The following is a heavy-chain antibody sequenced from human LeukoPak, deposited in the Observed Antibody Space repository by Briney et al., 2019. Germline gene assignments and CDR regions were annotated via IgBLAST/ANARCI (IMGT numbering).Heavy chain of an antibody. J-gene: IGHJ6*04. CDR2: ASSSGGDV. V-gene: IGHV3-21*01. CDR1: GYTFSGYR. CDR3: ASGEQTYYDFWSGPNYLDV. D-gene: IGHD3-3*01. Sequence: GESLRLSCAASGYTFSGYRMNWVRQAPGKGLEWVSSASSSGGDVYYADSVKGRFTISRDNAKNSLYLQMNSLRAEDTAVYYCASGEQTYYDFWSGPNYLDVWGKGTTVTVSS.